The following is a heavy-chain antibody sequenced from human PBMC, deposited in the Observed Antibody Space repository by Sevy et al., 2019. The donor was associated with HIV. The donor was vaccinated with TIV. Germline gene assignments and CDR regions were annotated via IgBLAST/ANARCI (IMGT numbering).Heavy chain of an antibody. D-gene: IGHD3-10*01. Sequence: ASVKVFCKASGGTFSSYAISWVRQAPGQGLEWMGGIIPIFGTANYAQKFQGRVTITADESTSTAYMELSSLRSEDTAVYYCARGALVAASASLTYYYGSGSYYKPLFYDYWGQGTLVTVSS. V-gene: IGHV1-69*13. CDR2: IIPIFGTA. J-gene: IGHJ4*02. CDR3: ARGALVAASASLTYYYGSGSYYKPLFYDY. CDR1: GGTFSSYA.